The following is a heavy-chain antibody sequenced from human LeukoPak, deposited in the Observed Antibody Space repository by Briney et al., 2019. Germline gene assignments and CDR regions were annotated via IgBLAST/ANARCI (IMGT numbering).Heavy chain of an antibody. Sequence: GGSLRLSCVASGFTFSDYWMSWVRQAPGKGLEWVANIKEDGSENYYVDSVRGRYTISRDNAKNSLYLQMNSLRAEDTAMYYCARAYAGGIFDSWGQGTLVTVSS. V-gene: IGHV3-7*04. CDR3: ARAYAGGIFDS. CDR1: GFTFSDYW. D-gene: IGHD3-16*01. CDR2: IKEDGSEN. J-gene: IGHJ4*02.